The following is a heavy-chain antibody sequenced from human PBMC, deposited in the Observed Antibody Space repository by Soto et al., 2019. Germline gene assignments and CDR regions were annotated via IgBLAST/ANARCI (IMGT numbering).Heavy chain of an antibody. CDR3: AKDVHYDILTGIEYFHH. CDR1: GFTFSGYA. J-gene: IGHJ1*01. D-gene: IGHD3-9*01. CDR2: ISGSAAST. V-gene: IGHV3-23*01. Sequence: EVQLLGSGGGLVQPGGSLRLSCAAAGFTFSGYAMSWVRQAPGKGLEWVSGISGSAASTNYADSVKGRFTISRDNSKSTLYLQMNSLRAEDTAVYYGAKDVHYDILTGIEYFHHWAQGTLVTVSS.